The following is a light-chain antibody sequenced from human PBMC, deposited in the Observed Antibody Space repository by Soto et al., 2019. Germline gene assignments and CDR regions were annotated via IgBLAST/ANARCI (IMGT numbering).Light chain of an antibody. CDR1: SSAVGGYNY. V-gene: IGLV2-14*01. J-gene: IGLJ1*01. CDR2: DVS. Sequence: QPALTQPASVSGSPGQSITISCTGTSSAVGGYNYVSWYQQHPGKAPKLMIYDVSNRPSGVSNRFSGSKSGNTASLTISGLQAEDEADYYCSSYTSSSTLYVFGTGTKVTVL. CDR3: SSYTSSSTLYV.